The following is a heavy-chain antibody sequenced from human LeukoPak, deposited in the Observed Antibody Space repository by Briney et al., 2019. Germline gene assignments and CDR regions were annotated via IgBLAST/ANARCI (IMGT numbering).Heavy chain of an antibody. CDR3: AKDFVTTAVY. Sequence: GGSLRLSCAASGFTFSSYSMNWVRQAPGKGLEWVSSISSSSSYIYYADSVKGRFTISRDNSKNTLYLQMNSLRAEDTAVYYCAKDFVTTAVYWGQGTLVTVSS. CDR2: ISSSSSYI. D-gene: IGHD4-17*01. J-gene: IGHJ4*02. V-gene: IGHV3-21*01. CDR1: GFTFSSYS.